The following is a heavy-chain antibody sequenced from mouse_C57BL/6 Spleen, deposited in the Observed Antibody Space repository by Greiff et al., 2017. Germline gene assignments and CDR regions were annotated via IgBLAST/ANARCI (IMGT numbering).Heavy chain of an antibody. V-gene: IGHV1-26*01. D-gene: IGHD1-1*01. J-gene: IGHJ3*01. CDR2: INPNNGGT. Sequence: VQLQQSGPELVKPGASVKISCKASGYTFTDYYMNWVKQSHGKSLEWIGDINPNNGGTSYNQKFKGKATLTVDKSSSTAYMELRSLTSEDSAVYDCARGDYYGSSPDWFAYWGQGTLVTVSA. CDR3: ARGDYYGSSPDWFAY. CDR1: GYTFTDYY.